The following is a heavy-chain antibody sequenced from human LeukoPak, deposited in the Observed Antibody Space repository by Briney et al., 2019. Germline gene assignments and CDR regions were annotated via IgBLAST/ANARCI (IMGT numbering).Heavy chain of an antibody. D-gene: IGHD2-21*02. CDR3: VREDTPATANY. V-gene: IGHV3-23*01. Sequence: GGSLRLSCAASGFNFANHAMSWVRQTPGKGLEWVSAISGGGDITYYADSVTGRFTISRDDSKDTLFLQMHSLRPGDTAVYYCVREDTPATANYWGQGALVTISS. CDR1: GFNFANHA. J-gene: IGHJ4*02. CDR2: ISGGGDIT.